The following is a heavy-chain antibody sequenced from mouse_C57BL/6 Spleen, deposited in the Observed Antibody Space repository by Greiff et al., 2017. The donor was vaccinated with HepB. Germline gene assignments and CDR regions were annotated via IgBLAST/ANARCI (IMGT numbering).Heavy chain of an antibody. CDR2: ISDGGSYT. D-gene: IGHD1-2*01. CDR1: GFTFSSYA. Sequence: EVQLVESGGGLVKPGGSLKLSCAASGFTFSSYAMSWVRQTPEKRLEWVATISDGGSYTYYPDNLKGRFTISRDNAKNNLYLQMSHLKSEDTAMYYCAREGSTARTGAYWGQGTLVTVSA. CDR3: AREGSTARTGAY. J-gene: IGHJ3*01. V-gene: IGHV5-4*01.